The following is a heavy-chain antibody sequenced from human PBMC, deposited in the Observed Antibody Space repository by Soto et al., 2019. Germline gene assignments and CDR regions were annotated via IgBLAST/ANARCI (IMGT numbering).Heavy chain of an antibody. CDR3: AKNRSPVRPYYFDF. Sequence: SLRLSCVASGITFSNYAMHWVRQAPGKGPEWVALISFDGSDEDYTDSVKGRFTISRDNSKNPLYLYMNGLTTEDSAVYHCAKNRSPVRPYYFDFWGQGTLVTVSS. V-gene: IGHV3-30-3*02. CDR1: GITFSNYA. CDR2: ISFDGSDE. J-gene: IGHJ4*02.